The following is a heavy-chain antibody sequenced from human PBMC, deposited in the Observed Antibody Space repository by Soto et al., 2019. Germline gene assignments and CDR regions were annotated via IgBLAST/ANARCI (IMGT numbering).Heavy chain of an antibody. CDR3: AKDLEVVVITASLNY. V-gene: IGHV3-30*18. Sequence: QVQLVESGGGVVQPGRSLRLSCAASGFTFSSYGMHWVRQAPGKGLEWVAVISYDGSNKYYADSVKGRFTISRDNSKNALYLQMNGLRAEDTAAYYSAKDLEVVVITASLNYCGKGTLVTVSS. J-gene: IGHJ4*02. CDR1: GFTFSSYG. D-gene: IGHD3-22*01. CDR2: ISYDGSNK.